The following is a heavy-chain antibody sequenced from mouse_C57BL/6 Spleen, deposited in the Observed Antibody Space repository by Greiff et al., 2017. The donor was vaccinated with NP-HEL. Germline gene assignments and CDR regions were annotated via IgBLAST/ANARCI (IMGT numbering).Heavy chain of an antibody. D-gene: IGHD6-1*01. Sequence: VKQSCKASGYTFTSYWMHWVKQRPGQGLEWIGEIDPSDSYTNYNQKFKGKSTLTVDKSSSTAYMQLSSLTSEDSAVYYCAISSYDYDAMDYWGQGTSVTVSS. CDR3: AISSYDYDAMDY. V-gene: IGHV1-69*01. CDR1: GYTFTSYW. J-gene: IGHJ4*01. CDR2: IDPSDSYT.